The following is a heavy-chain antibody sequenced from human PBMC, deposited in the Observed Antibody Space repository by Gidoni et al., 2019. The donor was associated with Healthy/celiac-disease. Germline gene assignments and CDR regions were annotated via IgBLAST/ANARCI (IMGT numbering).Heavy chain of an antibody. D-gene: IGHD6-6*01. Sequence: QLQLQESGPGLVKPSETLSLTCTVSGGSISSSSYYWGWIRQPPGKGLEWIGSIYYSGSTYYNPSLKSRVTISVDTSKNQFSLKLSSVTAADTAVYYCARHALVPGSGYFDLWGRGTLVTVSS. J-gene: IGHJ2*01. CDR1: GGSISSSSYY. V-gene: IGHV4-39*01. CDR3: ARHALVPGSGYFDL. CDR2: IYYSGST.